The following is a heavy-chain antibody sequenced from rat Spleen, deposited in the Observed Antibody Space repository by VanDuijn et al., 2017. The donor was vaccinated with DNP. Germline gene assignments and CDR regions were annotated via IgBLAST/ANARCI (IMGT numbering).Heavy chain of an antibody. D-gene: IGHD1-2*01. CDR2: IYPGDGDT. V-gene: IGHV1-24*01. Sequence: QVQLQQSGTELVKPGSSVKISCKASAYTFASNYMHWIRQDPGNGLEWIGWIYPGDGDTNYNQKFNGKATLTADKSSSTAYMQLSSLTSEDYAVYFCASGGLYLPDWFAYWGQGTLVTVSS. CDR3: ASGGLYLPDWFAY. CDR1: AYTFASNY. J-gene: IGHJ3*01.